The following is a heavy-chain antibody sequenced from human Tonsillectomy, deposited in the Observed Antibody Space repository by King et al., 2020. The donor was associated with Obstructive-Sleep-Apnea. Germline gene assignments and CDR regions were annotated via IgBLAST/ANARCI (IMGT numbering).Heavy chain of an antibody. CDR2: IYNHDKE. J-gene: IGHJ4*02. V-gene: IGHV3-53*04. D-gene: IGHD3-10*01. CDR3: ARVWFGQGPG. CDR1: GSTMNYNY. Sequence: VQLVESGGGLVQPGGSLRLSCAASGSTMNYNYITWVRRAPGKGLEWLSLIYNHDKEHYADSVKGRFTISRDKSGNTVYLQMNSLRTEDTAVYYCARVWFGQGPGWGQGTLVTVSS.